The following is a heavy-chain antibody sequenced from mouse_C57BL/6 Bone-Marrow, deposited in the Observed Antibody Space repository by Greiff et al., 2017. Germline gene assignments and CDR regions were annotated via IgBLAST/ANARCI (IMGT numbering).Heavy chain of an antibody. D-gene: IGHD2-2*01. CDR3: AVWLRRGAWFAY. V-gene: IGHV5-6*01. CDR1: GFTFSSYG. Sequence: EVKLMESGGDLVKPGGSLKLSCAASGFTFSSYGMSWVRQTPDKRLEWVATISSGGSYTYYPDSVKGRFTISRDNAKNTLYLQMSSLKSEDTAMYYWAVWLRRGAWFAYWGQGTLVTVSA. J-gene: IGHJ3*01. CDR2: ISSGGSYT.